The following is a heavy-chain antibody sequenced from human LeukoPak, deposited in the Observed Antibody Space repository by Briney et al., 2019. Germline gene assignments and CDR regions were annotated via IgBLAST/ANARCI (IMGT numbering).Heavy chain of an antibody. D-gene: IGHD3-10*01. CDR2: IYYSGST. J-gene: IGHJ3*02. V-gene: IGHV4-39*07. CDR1: GGSISSSSYY. CDR3: ALGVAGGAFDI. Sequence: SETLSLTCTVSGGSISSSSYYWGWIRQPPGKGLEWIGSIYYSGSTYYNPSLKSRVTISVDTSKNQFSLKLSSVTAADTAVYYCALGVAGGAFDIWGQGTMVTVSS.